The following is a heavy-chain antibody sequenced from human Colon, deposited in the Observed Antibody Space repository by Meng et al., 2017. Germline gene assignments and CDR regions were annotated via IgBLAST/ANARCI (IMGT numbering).Heavy chain of an antibody. J-gene: IGHJ5*02. CDR1: WGSFSIYY. V-gene: IGHV4-34*12. Sequence: QLLPCGASPLKPLPPLTPTVAVSWGSFSIYYWGCIRPPPGKERERIGEVIPTSDTNYNPSLDSRVTISVDTSKNHIFLNFTSVTAAGTALYYCARAYITRLRRNWFDPWGRGTLVTVSS. CDR3: ARAYITRLRRNWFDP. D-gene: IGHD3-10*01. CDR2: VIPTSDT.